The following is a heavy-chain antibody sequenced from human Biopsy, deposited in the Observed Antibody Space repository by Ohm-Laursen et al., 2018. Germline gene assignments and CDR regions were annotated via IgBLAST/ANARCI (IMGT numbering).Heavy chain of an antibody. CDR2: IYTGGTT. CDR1: GFTFRPYW. CDR3: ARHHCTNGACLGVYFDY. D-gene: IGHD2-8*01. Sequence: SLRLSCTAAGFTFRPYWMHWVRQAPGKGLEWVSVIYTGGTTHYADTVRGRFTISRDNSKNTLYLQMNSLRAEDTAVYYCARHHCTNGACLGVYFDYWGQGTTVTVSS. V-gene: IGHV3-66*04. J-gene: IGHJ4*03.